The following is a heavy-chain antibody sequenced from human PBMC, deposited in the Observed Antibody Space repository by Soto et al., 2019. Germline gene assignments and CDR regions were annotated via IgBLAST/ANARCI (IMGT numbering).Heavy chain of an antibody. J-gene: IGHJ2*01. CDR1: GGSISSGGYY. Sequence: QVQLQEQGPGLVMPSQTLSLTCTVSGGSISSGGYYWSWIRQHPGKGLEWIGYIYYSGSTYYNPSLKSRVTISVDTSKNRFSLKLSSVTAADTAVYYCASYISGYCSGGSCYDWYLDLWGRGTLVTVSS. CDR2: IYYSGST. CDR3: ASYISGYCSGGSCYDWYLDL. D-gene: IGHD2-15*01. V-gene: IGHV4-31*03.